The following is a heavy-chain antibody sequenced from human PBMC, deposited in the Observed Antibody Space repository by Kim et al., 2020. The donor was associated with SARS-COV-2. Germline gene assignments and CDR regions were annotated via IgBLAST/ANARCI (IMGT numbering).Heavy chain of an antibody. J-gene: IGHJ3*02. CDR3: ARRLFPVTRADDAFDI. V-gene: IGHV4-39*01. CDR2: IYYSGST. CDR1: GGSISSSSYY. D-gene: IGHD4-17*01. Sequence: SETLSLTCTVSGGSISSSSYYWGWIRQPPGKGLDWIGSIYYSGSTYHNPSLKSRVTISVDTSKNQFSLKLSSVTAADTAVYYCARRLFPVTRADDAFDIWGQGTMVTVSS.